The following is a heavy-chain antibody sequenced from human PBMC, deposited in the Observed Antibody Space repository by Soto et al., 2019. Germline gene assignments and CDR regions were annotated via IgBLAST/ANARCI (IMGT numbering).Heavy chain of an antibody. CDR3: ARSYYDSSGGTDY. J-gene: IGHJ4*02. D-gene: IGHD3-22*01. V-gene: IGHV3-30-3*01. Sequence: QVQLVESGGGVVQPGRSLRLSCAASGFTFSSYAMHWVRQAPGKGLEWVAVISYDGSNKYYADSVKGRFTISSDNSKNTLYLQMNSLRAEDTAVYYCARSYYDSSGGTDYWGQGTLVTVSS. CDR1: GFTFSSYA. CDR2: ISYDGSNK.